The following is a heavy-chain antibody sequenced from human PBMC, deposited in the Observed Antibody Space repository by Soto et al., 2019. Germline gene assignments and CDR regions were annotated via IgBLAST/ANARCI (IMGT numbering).Heavy chain of an antibody. V-gene: IGHV3-64D*06. CDR1: GFNFMSYA. CDR3: AKDQWGLSGEWLGGDFDH. Sequence: GGSLRLSCSVSGFNFMSYAMHWVRRAPGRRLEHVSAISRDGRITYYAASVNDRFTITRDNSKNTLYLQMSSLSVDDTAVYYCAKDQWGLSGEWLGGDFDHWGQGTQVTGSS. D-gene: IGHD2-8*02. J-gene: IGHJ4*02. CDR2: ISRDGRIT.